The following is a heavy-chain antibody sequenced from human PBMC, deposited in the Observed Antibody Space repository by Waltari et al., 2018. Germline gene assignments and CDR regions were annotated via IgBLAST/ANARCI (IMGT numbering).Heavy chain of an antibody. Sequence: QVQLQESGPGLVKPSQTLSLTCTVSGGSISSGGYYWSWIRQHPGKGLEWIGYIYSSGSTDHNPSLKSRVTISVDTSKNQFSLKLSSVTAADTAVYYCARDGYNSQYFQHWGQGTLVTVSS. J-gene: IGHJ1*01. D-gene: IGHD5-12*01. CDR1: GGSISSGGYY. V-gene: IGHV4-31*03. CDR2: IYSSGST. CDR3: ARDGYNSQYFQH.